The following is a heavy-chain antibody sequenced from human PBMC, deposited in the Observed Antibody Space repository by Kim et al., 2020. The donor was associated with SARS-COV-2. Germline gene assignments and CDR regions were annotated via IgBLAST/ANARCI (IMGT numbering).Heavy chain of an antibody. J-gene: IGHJ4*02. D-gene: IGHD1-7*01. CDR3: ATGITGTKADY. Sequence: ASVKVSCKASGYTLTSYAMHWVRQAPGQRLEWMGWINAGNGNTKYSQKFQGRVTITRDTSASTAYMELSSLRSEDAAVYYCATGITGTKADYWGQGTLVTVSS. V-gene: IGHV1-3*01. CDR1: GYTLTSYA. CDR2: INAGNGNT.